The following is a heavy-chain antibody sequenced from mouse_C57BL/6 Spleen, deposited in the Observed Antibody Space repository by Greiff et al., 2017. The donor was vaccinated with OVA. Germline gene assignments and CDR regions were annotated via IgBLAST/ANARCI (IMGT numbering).Heavy chain of an antibody. Sequence: DVQLVESEGGLVQPGSSMKLSCTASGFTFSDYYMAWVRQVPEKGLEWVANINYDGSSTYYLDSLKSRFIISRDNAKNILYLQMSSLKSEDTATYYCARVHGSTLFDYWGQGTTLTVSS. CDR3: ARVHGSTLFDY. CDR2: INYDGSST. D-gene: IGHD1-1*01. J-gene: IGHJ2*01. V-gene: IGHV5-16*01. CDR1: GFTFSDYY.